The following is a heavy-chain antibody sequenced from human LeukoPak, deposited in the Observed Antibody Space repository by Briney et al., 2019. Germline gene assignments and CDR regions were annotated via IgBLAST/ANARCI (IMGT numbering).Heavy chain of an antibody. V-gene: IGHV5-51*01. CDR3: ARVYDYDSSGCLDY. CDR1: GYSFTSYW. D-gene: IGHD3-22*01. Sequence: GGSQRLSCKGSGYSFTSYWIGWVRQMPGKGLEWMGIIYPGDSDTRYSPSFQGQVTISADKSISTAYLQWSSLKASDTAMYYCARVYDYDSSGCLDYWGQGTLVTVSS. J-gene: IGHJ4*02. CDR2: IYPGDSDT.